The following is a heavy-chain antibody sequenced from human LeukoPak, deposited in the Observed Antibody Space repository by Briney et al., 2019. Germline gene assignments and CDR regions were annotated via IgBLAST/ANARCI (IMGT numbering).Heavy chain of an antibody. CDR1: GFTFSSYG. CDR3: AKDLSDIVVVPAASGFDY. Sequence: GGSLRLSCAASGFTFSSYGMSWVRQAPGKGLEWVSAISGSGGSTYYADSVKGRFIISRDNSKNTLYLQMNSLRAEDTAVYYCAKDLSDIVVVPAASGFDYWGQGTLVTVSS. D-gene: IGHD2-2*01. V-gene: IGHV3-23*01. J-gene: IGHJ4*02. CDR2: ISGSGGST.